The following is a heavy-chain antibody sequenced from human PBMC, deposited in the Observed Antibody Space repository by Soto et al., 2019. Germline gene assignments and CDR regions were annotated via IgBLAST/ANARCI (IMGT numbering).Heavy chain of an antibody. Sequence: SETLSLTCTVSGGSISTYYWNWIRQTPGKGLEWIGYIHHSGRTNYNPSLHSRATISSDTSKNQFSLKLSSVTAADTAVYYCARDSEYCSGGSCSASGWFDAWGQGTLVTVSS. CDR2: IHHSGRT. CDR3: ARDSEYCSGGSCSASGWFDA. CDR1: GGSISTYY. D-gene: IGHD2-15*01. J-gene: IGHJ5*02. V-gene: IGHV4-59*01.